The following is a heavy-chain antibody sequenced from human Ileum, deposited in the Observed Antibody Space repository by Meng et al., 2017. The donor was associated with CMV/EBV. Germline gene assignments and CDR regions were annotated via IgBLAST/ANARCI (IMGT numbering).Heavy chain of an antibody. CDR1: GGSFNDYY. V-gene: IGHV4-34*01. Sequence: LQQWGSGLLKPSEALTLTCAVYGGSFNDYYWSWIRQSPGKGLEWIGEIYHSGSTNYNPSFKSRVSISVDTSKTQFSLKMYSVTAADTALYYCARTQVVRVFDFWGQGTLVTVSS. J-gene: IGHJ4*02. CDR2: IYHSGST. D-gene: IGHD2-21*01. CDR3: ARTQVVRVFDF.